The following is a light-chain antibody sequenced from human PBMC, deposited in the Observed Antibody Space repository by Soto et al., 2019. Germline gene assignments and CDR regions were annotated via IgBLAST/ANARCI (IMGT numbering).Light chain of an antibody. V-gene: IGLV2-14*01. Sequence: QSVLTQPASVSGSPGQSITISCTGTSSDIGGYKYVSWYQQYPGKAPKLIIFEVSNRPSGVSDRFSGSKSDNMASLTISGLQAEDEADYYCSSYTSTNTPVVFGGGTKVTVL. CDR2: EVS. CDR1: SSDIGGYKY. J-gene: IGLJ2*01. CDR3: SSYTSTNTPVV.